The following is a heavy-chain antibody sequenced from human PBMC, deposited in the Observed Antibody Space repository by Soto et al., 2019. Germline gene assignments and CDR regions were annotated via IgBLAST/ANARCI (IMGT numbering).Heavy chain of an antibody. CDR3: ARADRTLVTSYGLDV. V-gene: IGHV4-34*01. CDR1: GGSFSGFY. D-gene: IGHD2-21*02. J-gene: IGHJ6*02. Sequence: ETLSLTCAVSGGSFSGFYWTWIRQHPGEGLEWIGEINHSGTTNFNPSLRSRLTISLDSSKKHFSLKLTSMTAADAAVYYCARADRTLVTSYGLDVWGQGTTVTVSS. CDR2: INHSGTT.